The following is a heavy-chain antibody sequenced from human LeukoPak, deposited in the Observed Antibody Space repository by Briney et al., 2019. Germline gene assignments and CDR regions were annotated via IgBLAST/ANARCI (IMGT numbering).Heavy chain of an antibody. V-gene: IGHV4-61*01. D-gene: IGHD3-22*01. CDR2: IYYIGGT. J-gene: IGHJ4*02. CDR1: GDSVSRSSYY. Sequence: SETLSLTCTVSGDSVSRSSYYWTWIRQPPGKGQEWIGYIYYIGGTNYNPSLRSRLTMSVDTSKNQFSLRLSSVIAADTAVYYCARYYDSTGSFDYWGQGTLVTVSS. CDR3: ARYYDSTGSFDY.